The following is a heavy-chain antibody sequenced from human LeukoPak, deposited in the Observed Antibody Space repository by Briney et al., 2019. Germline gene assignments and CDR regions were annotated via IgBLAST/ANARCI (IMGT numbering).Heavy chain of an antibody. CDR3: AREMGHDLTEFDS. Sequence: SETLSLTCTVSGGSISSYYWSWIRQPPGKGLEWIGYIYYSGSTNYKPSLKSRVTISIDTSKNQFSLKLNSVTAADTAFYYCAREMGHDLTEFDSWGQGTLVTVSS. CDR2: IYYSGST. J-gene: IGHJ4*02. CDR1: GGSISSYY. V-gene: IGHV4-59*12. D-gene: IGHD3-3*01.